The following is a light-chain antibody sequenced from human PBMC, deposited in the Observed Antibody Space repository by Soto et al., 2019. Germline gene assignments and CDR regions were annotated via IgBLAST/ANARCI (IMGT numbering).Light chain of an antibody. CDR1: QGISNY. J-gene: IGKJ1*01. CDR2: AAS. V-gene: IGKV1-27*01. CDR3: QKYNSPPWT. Sequence: DIQMTQSPSSLSASVGDRVTITCRASQGISNYLAWYQQKPGKVPKLLIYAASTLQSGVPSRFRGSGSGTDFTLTISSLQPEDVASYYCQKYNSPPWTFGQGTKVEIK.